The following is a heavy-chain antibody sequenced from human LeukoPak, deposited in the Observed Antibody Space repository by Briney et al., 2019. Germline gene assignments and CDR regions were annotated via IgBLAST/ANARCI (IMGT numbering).Heavy chain of an antibody. J-gene: IGHJ4*02. Sequence: SETLSLTCAVSGGSISSGGYSWSWIRQPPGKGLEWIGYIYHSGSTYYNPSLKSRVTISVDRSKNQFSLKLSSVTAADTAVYYCARAFWWGGYYYDSSGYYWVDYWGQGTLVTVSS. CDR3: ARAFWWGGYYYDSSGYYWVDY. CDR2: IYHSGST. D-gene: IGHD3-22*01. CDR1: GGSISSGGYS. V-gene: IGHV4-30-2*01.